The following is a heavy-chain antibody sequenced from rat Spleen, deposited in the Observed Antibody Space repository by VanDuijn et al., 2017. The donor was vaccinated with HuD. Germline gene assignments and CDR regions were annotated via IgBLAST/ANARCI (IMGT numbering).Heavy chain of an antibody. J-gene: IGHJ2*01. V-gene: IGHV5-19*01. Sequence: EVQLVESGGGLVQPGRSLKLSCAASGFTFSNFGMHWIRQAPTKGLEWVASISVSGGSTYYRDSVKGRFTISRDNAKSTLYLQMNSLRSEDTATYYCTRVAFDYWGQGVMVTVSS. CDR3: TRVAFDY. CDR2: ISVSGGST. CDR1: GFTFSNFG.